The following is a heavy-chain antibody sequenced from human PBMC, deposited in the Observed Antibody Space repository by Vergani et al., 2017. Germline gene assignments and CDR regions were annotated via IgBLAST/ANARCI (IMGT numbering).Heavy chain of an antibody. V-gene: IGHV3-21*01. CDR1: GFTFSSYS. CDR3: ARDGHYSVLSGYYIGGSFDI. J-gene: IGHJ3*02. Sequence: EVQLVESGGGLVKPGGSLRLSCAASGFTFSSYSMNWVRQAPGKGLEWVSSISSSSSYIYYADSVKGRFTISRDNAKNSLFLQMNSLRPEDTARYYCARDGHYSVLSGYYIGGSFDIWGERTMVTDSS. D-gene: IGHD3-3*01. CDR2: ISSSSSYI.